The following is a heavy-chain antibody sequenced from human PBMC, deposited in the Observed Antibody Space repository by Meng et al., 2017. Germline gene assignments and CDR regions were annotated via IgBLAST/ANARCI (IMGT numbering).Heavy chain of an antibody. J-gene: IGHJ4*02. D-gene: IGHD5-18*01. CDR1: GFTFSDYY. CDR3: ARNVDTAMVTNY. CDR2: ISSSGSTI. V-gene: IGHV3-11*01. Sequence: QVEVVESGGGLVKPGGSLGLSCAASGFTFSDYYMSWIRQAPGKGLEWVSYISSSGSTIYHADSVKGRFTISRDNAKNSLYLQMNSLRAEDTAVYYCARNVDTAMVTNYWGQGTLVTVSS.